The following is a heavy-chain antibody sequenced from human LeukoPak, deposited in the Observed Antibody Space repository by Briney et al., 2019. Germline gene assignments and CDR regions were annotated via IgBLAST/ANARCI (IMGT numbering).Heavy chain of an antibody. V-gene: IGHV4-39*01. CDR1: GGSISSSSYY. J-gene: IGHJ4*02. CDR2: IYYSWST. Sequence: SETLSLTCTVSGGSISSSSYYRGWIRQPPGKGLEWIGSIYYSWSTYYNPSLKSRFTISVDTSKNQFSLKLSSVTAADTAVYYCARQSQYYFDYWGQGTLVTVSS. CDR3: ARQSQYYFDY.